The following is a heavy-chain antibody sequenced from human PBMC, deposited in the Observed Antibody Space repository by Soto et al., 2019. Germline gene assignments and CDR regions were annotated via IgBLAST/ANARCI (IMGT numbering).Heavy chain of an antibody. CDR2: ISGSGGST. J-gene: IGHJ6*02. Sequence: EVQLLESGGGLVQPGGSLRLSCAASGFTFSSYAMSWVRQAPGKGLEWVSAISGSGGSTYYADSVKGRFTISRDNSKNTRYLQMNSLRAEDTAAYYCASDPPYYYDSSGYYPWGQGTTVTVSS. CDR3: ASDPPYYYDSSGYYP. D-gene: IGHD3-22*01. V-gene: IGHV3-23*01. CDR1: GFTFSSYA.